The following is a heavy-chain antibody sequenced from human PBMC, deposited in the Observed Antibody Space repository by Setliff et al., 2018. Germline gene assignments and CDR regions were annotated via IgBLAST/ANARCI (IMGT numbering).Heavy chain of an antibody. Sequence: ASVKVSCKASGYAFASHYMHWVRQAPGQGLEWMGLIHPGGGSSSPAEKFEGRVTMTRDTSTSTVYMELSSLRSDDTAIYYCARDGGGYCATTSCFHFDYWGQGTQVTVSS. D-gene: IGHD2-15*01. J-gene: IGHJ4*02. CDR2: IHPGGGSS. V-gene: IGHV1-46*01. CDR3: ARDGGGYCATTSCFHFDY. CDR1: GYAFASHY.